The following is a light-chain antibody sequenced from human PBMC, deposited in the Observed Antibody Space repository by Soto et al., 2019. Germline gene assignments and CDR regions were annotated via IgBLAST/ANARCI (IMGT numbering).Light chain of an antibody. Sequence: QSVLTQPPSASGTPGQRATISCSGSSSNIGSNTVTWYQQLPGTAPKLLIYSNNQRPSGVPDRFSGSKSGTSASLAISGLQSEDEADYYCSSYTSGSTPYVFGTGTKLTVL. CDR3: SSYTSGSTPYV. CDR1: SSNIGSNT. CDR2: SNN. J-gene: IGLJ1*01. V-gene: IGLV1-44*01.